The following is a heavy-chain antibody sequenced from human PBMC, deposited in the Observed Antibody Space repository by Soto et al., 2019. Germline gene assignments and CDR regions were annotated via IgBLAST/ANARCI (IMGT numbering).Heavy chain of an antibody. CDR3: ARAGYCSSTSCQTYYYYGMDV. Sequence: GGSLRLSCAASGFTFSSYAMHWVRQAPGKGLEWVAVISYDGSNKYYADSVKGRFTISRDNSKNTLYLQMNSLRAEDTAVYYCARAGYCSSTSCQTYYYYGMDVWGQGATVTVSS. V-gene: IGHV3-30-3*01. CDR2: ISYDGSNK. CDR1: GFTFSSYA. J-gene: IGHJ6*02. D-gene: IGHD2-2*01.